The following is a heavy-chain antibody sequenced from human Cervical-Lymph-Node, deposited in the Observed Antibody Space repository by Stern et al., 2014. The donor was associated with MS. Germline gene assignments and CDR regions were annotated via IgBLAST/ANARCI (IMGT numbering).Heavy chain of an antibody. Sequence: VQLVESGGGVVQPGRSLRLSCAASGFPFSSYGMHWVRQAPGKGLEWVASIWNDGSNAYYADSVKGRFTFSRDNSKNTLYLQMNSLRAEDSAVYFCARDDPHDDNSLDYWGQGTLVTVSS. D-gene: IGHD1-1*01. J-gene: IGHJ4*02. CDR1: GFPFSSYG. CDR3: ARDDPHDDNSLDY. CDR2: IWNDGSNA. V-gene: IGHV3-33*01.